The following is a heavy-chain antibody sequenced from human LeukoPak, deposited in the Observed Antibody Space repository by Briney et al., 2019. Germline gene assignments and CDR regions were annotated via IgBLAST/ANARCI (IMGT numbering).Heavy chain of an antibody. V-gene: IGHV4-39*01. J-gene: IGHJ5*02. D-gene: IGHD5-12*01. CDR2: IYYSGST. CDR1: GGSISSSSYY. Sequence: PSETLSLTCTVSGGSISSSSYYWGWIRQPPGKGLEWIGSIYYSGSTYYNPSLKSRVTISVDTSKNQFSPKLSSVTAADTAVYYCARYSGYEGGWFDPWGQGTLVTVSS. CDR3: ARYSGYEGGWFDP.